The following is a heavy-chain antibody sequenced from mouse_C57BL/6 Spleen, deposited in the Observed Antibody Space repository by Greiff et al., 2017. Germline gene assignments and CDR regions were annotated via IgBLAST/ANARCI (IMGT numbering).Heavy chain of an antibody. V-gene: IGHV1-82*01. Sequence: VQLQQSGPELVKPGASVKISCKASGYAFSSSWMNWVKQRPGKGLEWIGRIYPGDGDTNYNGKFKGKATLTADKSSSTAYMQLSSLTSEDSGVYFCASSDGWGYSFDYWGQGTTLTVSS. J-gene: IGHJ2*01. CDR1: GYAFSSSW. D-gene: IGHD2-3*01. CDR3: ASSDGWGYSFDY. CDR2: IYPGDGDT.